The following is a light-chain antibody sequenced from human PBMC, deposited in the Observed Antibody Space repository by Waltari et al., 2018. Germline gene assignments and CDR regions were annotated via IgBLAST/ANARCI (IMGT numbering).Light chain of an antibody. J-gene: IGKJ4*01. CDR1: QSISTS. CDR3: QQYYDSPLT. Sequence: IQMTQSPSSLSASVGDRVTITCRASQSISTSLNWYQQIPGKAPKLLIYVASTLQSGVPSRFSGSGSGTDFSLTISSLQPEDVAIYYCQQYYDSPLTFGGGTKVEIK. CDR2: VAS. V-gene: IGKV1-39*01.